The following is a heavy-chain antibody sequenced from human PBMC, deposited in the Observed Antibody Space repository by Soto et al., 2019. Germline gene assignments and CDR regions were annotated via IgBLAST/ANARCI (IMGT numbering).Heavy chain of an antibody. J-gene: IGHJ4*02. CDR3: AKDWVLGAILYYFDC. D-gene: IGHD3-10*01. CDR1: GFTFSRHA. Sequence: EVQLLESGGGLVQPGGSLRLSCAASGFTFSRHAMSWVRQVPGKGLEWVAAISESGSGTHYADSVKGRFTVSRDNSKSTLYLQMDSLRAEDTATYYCAKDWVLGAILYYFDCWGQGTRVTVSS. V-gene: IGHV3-23*01. CDR2: ISESGSGT.